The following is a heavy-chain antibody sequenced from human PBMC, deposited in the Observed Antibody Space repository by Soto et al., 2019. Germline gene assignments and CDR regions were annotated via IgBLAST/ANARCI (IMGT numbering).Heavy chain of an antibody. V-gene: IGHV1-2*04. J-gene: IGHJ6*02. CDR2: INPNSGGT. CDR3: ARDHCSSTSCYHYGMDV. D-gene: IGHD2-2*01. Sequence: ASVKVSCKASGYTFTGYYMHWVRQAPGQGLEWMGWINPNSGGTNYAQKFQGWVTMTRDTSISTAYMELSRLRSDDTAVYYCARDHCSSTSCYHYGMDVWGQGTTVTVS. CDR1: GYTFTGYY.